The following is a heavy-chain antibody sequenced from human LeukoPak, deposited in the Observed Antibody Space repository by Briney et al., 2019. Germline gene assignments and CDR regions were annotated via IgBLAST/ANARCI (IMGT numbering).Heavy chain of an antibody. CDR2: ISAYNGNT. CDR1: GYTFTSYG. Sequence: ASVKVSCKASGYTFTSYGISWVRQAPGQGLEWMGWISAYNGNTNYAQKLQGRVTMTTDTSTSTAYMELRSLRSDDTAVYYCARDRRQIAAAGNIDYWGQGTLVTVSS. V-gene: IGHV1-18*01. J-gene: IGHJ4*02. D-gene: IGHD6-13*01. CDR3: ARDRRQIAAAGNIDY.